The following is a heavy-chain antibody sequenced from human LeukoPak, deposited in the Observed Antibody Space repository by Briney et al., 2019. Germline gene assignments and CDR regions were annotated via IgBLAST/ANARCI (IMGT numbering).Heavy chain of an antibody. CDR2: INHSGST. Sequence: PSETLSLTCAVYGGSFSGYYWSWIRQPPGKGLEWIGEINHSGSTNYNPSLKSRVTISVDTSKNQFSLKLSSVTAADTAVYYCALQYYYDSSGYYLHDYWGQGTLVTVSS. D-gene: IGHD3-22*01. CDR3: ALQYYYDSSGYYLHDY. J-gene: IGHJ4*02. V-gene: IGHV4-34*01. CDR1: GGSFSGYY.